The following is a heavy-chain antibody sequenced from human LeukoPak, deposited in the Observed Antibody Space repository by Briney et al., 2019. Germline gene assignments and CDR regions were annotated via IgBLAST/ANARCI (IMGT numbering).Heavy chain of an antibody. J-gene: IGHJ6*02. CDR2: ISAYNGNT. V-gene: IGHV1-18*01. Sequence: ASVKVSCKASGYTFTSYGISWVRQAPGQGLEWMGWISAYNGNTNYAQKLQGRVTMTTDTSTSTAYMELRSLRSDDTAVYTCARDPGGAYYDFWSGYWGSDYYYGMDVWGQGTTVTVSS. D-gene: IGHD3-3*01. CDR1: GYTFTSYG. CDR3: ARDPGGAYYDFWSGYWGSDYYYGMDV.